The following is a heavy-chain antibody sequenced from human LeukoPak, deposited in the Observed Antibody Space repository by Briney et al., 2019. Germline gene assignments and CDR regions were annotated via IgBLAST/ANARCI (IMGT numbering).Heavy chain of an antibody. Sequence: SATLSLTCAVSGYSISSGYYWGWVRQPPGRGREWVGSIYHSGSTYYNPSRKSRVTISVDTSKNQFSLKLSSVTATDTAVYYCARDTVAGSDFDYWGQGTLVTVSS. CDR2: IYHSGST. V-gene: IGHV4-38-2*02. CDR3: ARDTVAGSDFDY. D-gene: IGHD6-19*01. CDR1: GYSISSGYY. J-gene: IGHJ4*02.